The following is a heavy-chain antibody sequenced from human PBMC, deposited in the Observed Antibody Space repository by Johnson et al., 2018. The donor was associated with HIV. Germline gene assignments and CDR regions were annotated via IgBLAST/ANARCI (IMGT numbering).Heavy chain of an antibody. D-gene: IGHD1-26*01. CDR3: ARALEVGATTANEAFDI. J-gene: IGHJ3*02. CDR2: IWYDGSTK. Sequence: QEQLVESGGGVVQPGGSLRLSCAASGFTFSSYGMHWVRQAPGKGLEWVALIWYDGSTKYYADSVKGRFTISRDNSKNTLYLQMNSLRAEDTAVYYCARALEVGATTANEAFDIWGQGTMVTVSS. CDR1: GFTFSSYG. V-gene: IGHV3-30*02.